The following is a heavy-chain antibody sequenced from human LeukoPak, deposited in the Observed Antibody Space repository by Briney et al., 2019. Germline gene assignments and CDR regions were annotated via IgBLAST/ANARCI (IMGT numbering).Heavy chain of an antibody. Sequence: TSETLSLTCTVSGYSISSGYCWGWIRQPPGKGLEWIGSIYHSGSTYYNPSLKSRVTISVDTSKNQFSLKLSSVTAADTAMYYCARGPYCSGGSCYSVSDYWGQGTLVTVSS. CDR2: IYHSGST. J-gene: IGHJ4*02. D-gene: IGHD2-15*01. CDR1: GYSISSGYC. CDR3: ARGPYCSGGSCYSVSDY. V-gene: IGHV4-38-2*02.